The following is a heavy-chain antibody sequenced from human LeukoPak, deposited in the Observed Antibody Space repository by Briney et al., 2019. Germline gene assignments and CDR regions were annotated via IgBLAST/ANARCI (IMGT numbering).Heavy chain of an antibody. CDR1: GFTFSSYW. CDR2: IKQDGSEK. V-gene: IGHV3-7*01. D-gene: IGHD3-16*02. Sequence: TGGSLRLSCAASGFTFSSYWMSGVRQAPGKGLEWVANIKQDGSEKYYVDSVEGRFTISRDNAKNSLYLQMNSLRAEDTAVYYCARDRVVDMITFGGVIGDFDYWGQGTLVTVSS. CDR3: ARDRVVDMITFGGVIGDFDY. J-gene: IGHJ4*02.